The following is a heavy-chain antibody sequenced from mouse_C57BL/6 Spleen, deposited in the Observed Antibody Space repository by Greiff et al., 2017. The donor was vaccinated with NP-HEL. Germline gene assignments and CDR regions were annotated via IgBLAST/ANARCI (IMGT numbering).Heavy chain of an antibody. J-gene: IGHJ3*01. CDR3: ARVTTVVD. Sequence: QVQLQQSGPELVKPGASVKISCKASGYAFSSSWMNWVKQRPGKGLEWIGRIYPGDGDTNYNGKFKGKATLTADKSSSTAYMQLSSLTSEDSAVYFCARVTTVVDWGQGTLVTVSA. CDR1: GYAFSSSW. V-gene: IGHV1-82*01. D-gene: IGHD1-1*01. CDR2: IYPGDGDT.